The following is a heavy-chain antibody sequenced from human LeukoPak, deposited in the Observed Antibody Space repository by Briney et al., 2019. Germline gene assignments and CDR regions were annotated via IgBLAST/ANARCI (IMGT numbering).Heavy chain of an antibody. D-gene: IGHD3-3*01. CDR1: GFTFSSYS. CDR3: ARASYDSDFWSGYYTW. Sequence: GGSLRLSCAASGFTFSSYSMNWVRQAPGKGLEWVSYISSSSSTIYYADSVKGRFTISRDNAKNSLYLQMNSLRAEDTAAYYCARASYDSDFWSGYYTWWGQGTLVTVSS. CDR2: ISSSSSTI. V-gene: IGHV3-48*01. J-gene: IGHJ4*02.